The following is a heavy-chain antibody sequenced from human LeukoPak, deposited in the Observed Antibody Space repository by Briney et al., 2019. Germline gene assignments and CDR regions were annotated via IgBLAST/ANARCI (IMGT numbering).Heavy chain of an antibody. J-gene: IGHJ4*02. Sequence: SETLSLTCTVSGGSISSSSYYWGWIRRPPGKGLEWIGSIYYSGSTYYNPSLKSRVTISVDTSKNQFSLKLSSVTAADTAVYYCAIGGSSGYSLLYYFDYWGQGTLVTVSS. CDR1: GGSISSSSYY. V-gene: IGHV4-39*01. CDR2: IYYSGST. D-gene: IGHD3-22*01. CDR3: AIGGSSGYSLLYYFDY.